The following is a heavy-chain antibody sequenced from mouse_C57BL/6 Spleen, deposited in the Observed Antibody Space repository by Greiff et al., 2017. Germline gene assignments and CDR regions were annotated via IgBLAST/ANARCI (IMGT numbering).Heavy chain of an antibody. Sequence: VQLQQSGAELAKPGASVKLSCKASGYTFTSYWMHWVKQRPGQGLEWIGYINPSSGYTKYNQKFKDTATLTADKSSSTAYMQLSSLTYEDSAVYYCANSNPAWFAYWGQGTLVTVSA. J-gene: IGHJ3*01. CDR2: INPSSGYT. CDR1: GYTFTSYW. D-gene: IGHD2-5*01. V-gene: IGHV1-7*01. CDR3: ANSNPAWFAY.